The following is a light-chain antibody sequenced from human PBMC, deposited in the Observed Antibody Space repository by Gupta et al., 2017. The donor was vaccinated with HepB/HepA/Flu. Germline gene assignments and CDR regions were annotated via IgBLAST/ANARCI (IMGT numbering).Light chain of an antibody. V-gene: IGKV2-28*01. CDR1: QSLLHSNGYIY. Sequence: IVMTQSPLSLPVTHGEPASISCRSSQSLLHSNGYIYLDWYLQKPGQSPQLLIYLGSNRASGVPDRFSGSGSGTDFTLKISRVEAEDVGLYYCMQALQTPFTFGPGTKVDIK. J-gene: IGKJ3*01. CDR3: MQALQTPFT. CDR2: LGS.